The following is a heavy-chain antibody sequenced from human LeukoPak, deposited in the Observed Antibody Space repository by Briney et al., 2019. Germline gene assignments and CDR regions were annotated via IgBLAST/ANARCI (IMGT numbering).Heavy chain of an antibody. Sequence: SQTLSLTCTVSGGSIGSGDYYWSWIRQPPGKGLEWIGYIYYSGSTNYNPSLKSRITISVDTSKNQFYLKLGSVTAADTAVYYCARARLYDSEDQSAFDIWGQGTMVTVSS. D-gene: IGHD3-9*01. V-gene: IGHV4-30-4*08. CDR2: IYYSGST. CDR1: GGSIGSGDYY. J-gene: IGHJ3*02. CDR3: ARARLYDSEDQSAFDI.